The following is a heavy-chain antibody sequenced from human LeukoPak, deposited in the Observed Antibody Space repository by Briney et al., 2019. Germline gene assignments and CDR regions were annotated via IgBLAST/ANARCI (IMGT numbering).Heavy chain of an antibody. CDR1: GFIFRNYG. J-gene: IGHJ4*02. Sequence: GSLRLSCTASGFIFRNYGMNWVRQAPGKGLEWVSSISSSGTYIYYADSLKGRFTVSRDNAKNSLYLQMHSLRAEDTAVYYCARLSSGWPNADYWGQGTLVTVSS. CDR3: ARLSSGWPNADY. D-gene: IGHD6-19*01. CDR2: ISSSGTYI. V-gene: IGHV3-21*01.